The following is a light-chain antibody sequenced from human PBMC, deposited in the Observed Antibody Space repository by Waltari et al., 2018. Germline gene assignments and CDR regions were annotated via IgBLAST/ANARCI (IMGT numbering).Light chain of an antibody. CDR2: HTS. V-gene: IGKV3-20*01. CDR3: QHYKNLPVS. CDR1: QSVSIY. Sequence: IVLTQSPGTLPLSPVERATLSCRASQSVSIYLAWYQQKPGQAPRLLIYHTSTRATGIPDRFSGSGSGTDFSLTISGLEPEDFAVYYCQHYKNLPVSFGQGTRVEIK. J-gene: IGKJ1*01.